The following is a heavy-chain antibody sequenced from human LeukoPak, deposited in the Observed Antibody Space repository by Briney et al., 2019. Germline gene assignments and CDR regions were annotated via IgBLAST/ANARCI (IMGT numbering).Heavy chain of an antibody. Sequence: RASVKVSCKASGYTFTSYGMSWVRQAPGQGLEWMGWISAYKGNTYYAQNLQGRVTMTTDTSTSTAYMELRSLRSDDTAVYYCARGAKFLITMVRGVYYFDYWGQGTLVTVSS. V-gene: IGHV1-18*01. CDR1: GYTFTSYG. J-gene: IGHJ4*02. CDR2: ISAYKGNT. D-gene: IGHD3-10*01. CDR3: ARGAKFLITMVRGVYYFDY.